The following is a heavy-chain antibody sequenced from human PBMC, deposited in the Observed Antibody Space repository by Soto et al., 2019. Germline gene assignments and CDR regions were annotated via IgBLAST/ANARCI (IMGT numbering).Heavy chain of an antibody. CDR3: ARGGRASDYSNYVAYYYYYAMDV. Sequence: SETLSLTCTVSGDSLSSYYWCWIRQPPGKGLEWIGYIYYSGSTNYNPSLKSRVTISVDTSKNQFSLKLSSVTAADTAVYYCARGGRASDYSNYVAYYYYYAMDVWGHGTTVTGS. CDR1: GDSLSSYY. D-gene: IGHD4-4*01. V-gene: IGHV4-59*01. J-gene: IGHJ6*02. CDR2: IYYSGST.